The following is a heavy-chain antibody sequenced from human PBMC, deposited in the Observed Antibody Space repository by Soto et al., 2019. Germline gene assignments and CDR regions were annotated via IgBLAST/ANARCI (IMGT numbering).Heavy chain of an antibody. V-gene: IGHV1-69*01. Sequence: QVQLVQSGAEVKKPGSSVKVSCKASGGTFSSYAISWVRQAPGQGLEWMGGIIPIFGTANYAQKFQGRVTITADESTSTAYMELSSLSSEDTAVYYCAREEQGGDYDPGQFGYWGQGTLVTVSS. J-gene: IGHJ4*02. CDR2: IIPIFGTA. D-gene: IGHD4-17*01. CDR1: GGTFSSYA. CDR3: AREEQGGDYDPGQFGY.